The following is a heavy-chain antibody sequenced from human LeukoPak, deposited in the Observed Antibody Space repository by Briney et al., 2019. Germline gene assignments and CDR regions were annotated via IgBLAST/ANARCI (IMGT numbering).Heavy chain of an antibody. CDR3: AKDHDSTGLFQDRDY. Sequence: PGGSLTLSCAASGFTFSRYAMNWVRQAPGKGLEWVSTISISANTHYADSVKGRFTISGDNSKSTLYLQMNSLRAEDTAIYYCAKDHDSTGLFQDRDYWGQGTQVTISS. CDR2: ISISANT. D-gene: IGHD6-19*01. V-gene: IGHV3-23*01. J-gene: IGHJ4*02. CDR1: GFTFSRYA.